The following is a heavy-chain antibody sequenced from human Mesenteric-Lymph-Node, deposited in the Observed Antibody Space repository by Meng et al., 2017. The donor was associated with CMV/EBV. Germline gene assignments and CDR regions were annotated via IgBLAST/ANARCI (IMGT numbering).Heavy chain of an antibody. CDR1: GGAFRSYA. CDR2: TVPIPGLV. Sequence: SVKVSCKASGGAFRSYAISWVRQTPGQGLEWMGGTVPIPGLVNYAQKFQGRVTITADKSTRTAYMEVSSLSSDDTAVYYCASVPAYNDYVPDYYGMDVWGQGTTVTVSS. J-gene: IGHJ6*02. CDR3: ASVPAYNDYVPDYYGMDV. D-gene: IGHD3-16*01. V-gene: IGHV1-69*10.